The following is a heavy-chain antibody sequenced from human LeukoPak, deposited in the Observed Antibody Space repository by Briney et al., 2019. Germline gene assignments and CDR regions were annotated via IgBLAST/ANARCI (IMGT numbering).Heavy chain of an antibody. J-gene: IGHJ3*02. CDR1: GYTFTSYG. CDR3: AVGDPGGDAFDI. V-gene: IGHV1-18*01. Sequence: ASVKVSCKASGYTFTSYGISWVRQAPGQGLEWMGWISAYNSNTNYAQKLQGRVTMTTDTSTSTAYMELRSLRSDDTAVYYCAVGDPGGDAFDIWGQGTMVTVSS. CDR2: ISAYNSNT.